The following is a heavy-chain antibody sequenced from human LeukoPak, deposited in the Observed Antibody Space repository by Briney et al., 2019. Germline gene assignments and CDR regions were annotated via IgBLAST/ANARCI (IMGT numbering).Heavy chain of an antibody. CDR1: GFTFSSYA. CDR3: AKDIVVVPAATRDAFDI. Sequence: TGGSLRLSCAASGFTFSSYAMSWVRQAPGKGLEWVSAISGSGGSTYYADSVKGRFTISRDNSKNTLYLQMNSLRAEDTAVYYCAKDIVVVPAATRDAFDIWGQGTMVTVSS. J-gene: IGHJ3*02. V-gene: IGHV3-23*01. D-gene: IGHD2-2*01. CDR2: ISGSGGST.